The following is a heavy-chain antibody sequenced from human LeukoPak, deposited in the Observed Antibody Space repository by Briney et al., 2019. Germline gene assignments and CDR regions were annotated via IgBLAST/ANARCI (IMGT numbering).Heavy chain of an antibody. Sequence: ASVKVSCKASGYTLTNYCMHWVRQAPGQGLEWLGIINSSGGGTNYAQKFQGRVTMTRDTSTNTVYMELSSLRSEDTAVYYCARGWDLPPSFDYWGQGTLVTVSS. V-gene: IGHV1-46*01. J-gene: IGHJ4*02. CDR2: INSSGGGT. CDR3: ARGWDLPPSFDY. CDR1: GYTLTNYC. D-gene: IGHD1-26*01.